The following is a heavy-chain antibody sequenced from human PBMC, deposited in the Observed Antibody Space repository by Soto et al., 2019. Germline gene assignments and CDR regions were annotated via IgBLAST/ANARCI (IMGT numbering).Heavy chain of an antibody. CDR2: IYYSGST. CDR1: GGSISSSSYD. Sequence: ETLSLTCTVSGGSISSSSYDWGWIRQPPGKGLEWIGYIYYSGSTNYNPSLKSRVTISVDTSKNQFSLKLSSVTAADTAVYYCAREKVVVAATSSYYYYYGMDVWGQGTTVTVSS. CDR3: AREKVVVAATSSYYYYYGMDV. V-gene: IGHV4-61*01. J-gene: IGHJ6*02. D-gene: IGHD2-15*01.